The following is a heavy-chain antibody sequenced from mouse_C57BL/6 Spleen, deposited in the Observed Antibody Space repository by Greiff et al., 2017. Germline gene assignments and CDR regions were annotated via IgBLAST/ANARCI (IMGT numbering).Heavy chain of an antibody. D-gene: IGHD1-1*01. CDR3: ARSVGIYYYGSSYVYFDV. Sequence: VQLQQSGAELARPGASVKLSCKASGYTFTSYGISWVKQRTGQGLEWIGEIYPRSGNTYYNEKFKGKATLTGDKSSSPAYMELRSLTSEDSAVXFCARSVGIYYYGSSYVYFDVWGTGTTVTGSS. J-gene: IGHJ1*03. CDR1: GYTFTSYG. V-gene: IGHV1-81*01. CDR2: IYPRSGNT.